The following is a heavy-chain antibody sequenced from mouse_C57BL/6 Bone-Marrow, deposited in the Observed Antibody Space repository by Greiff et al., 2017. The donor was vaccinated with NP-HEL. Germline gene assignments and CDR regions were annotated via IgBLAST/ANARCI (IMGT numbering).Heavy chain of an antibody. D-gene: IGHD2-2*01. V-gene: IGHV1-53*01. J-gene: IGHJ1*03. CDR3: AREGRWVRRGYWYFEV. CDR2: INPSNGGT. CDR1: GYTFTSYW. Sequence: QVQLQQPGTELVKPGTSVKLSCKSSGYTFTSYWMHWVKQRPGQGLEWIGNINPSNGGTNYNEKFKSKATLTVDKSSSTAYMQLSSLTSDDSAVYYCAREGRWVRRGYWYFEVGDTGTTVTVSS.